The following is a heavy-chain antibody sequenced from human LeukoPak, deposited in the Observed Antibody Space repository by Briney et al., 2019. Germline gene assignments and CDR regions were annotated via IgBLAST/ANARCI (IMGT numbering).Heavy chain of an antibody. CDR1: GGSISSYY. J-gene: IGHJ5*02. CDR3: AGSGVKFCSGGSCYSRNWFDP. Sequence: PSETLSLTCSVSGGSISSYYWSWLRQPPGKGLEWLGHIHYSGSTNYNPSLKRRVTISVDTSKKQFSLKLSSVTAADTAVYYCAGSGVKFCSGGSCYSRNWFDPWGQGTLVTVSS. D-gene: IGHD2-15*01. CDR2: IHYSGST. V-gene: IGHV4-59*01.